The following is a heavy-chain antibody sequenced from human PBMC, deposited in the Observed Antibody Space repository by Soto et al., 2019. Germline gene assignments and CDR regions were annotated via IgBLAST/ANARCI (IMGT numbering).Heavy chain of an antibody. D-gene: IGHD3-22*01. CDR2: INHGGST. CDR1: GGSFSGYY. V-gene: IGHV4-34*01. Sequence: QVQLQQWGAGLLKPSETLSLTCAVYGGSFSGYYWTWIRQPPGKGLEWIGEINHGGSTNYNPSLTSRVTISVDTSKNQFSLKLRSVTAADTAVYYCARGIPMIVVVQSDAPDRYYFDSWGQGTLVTVSS. CDR3: ARGIPMIVVVQSDAPDRYYFDS. J-gene: IGHJ4*02.